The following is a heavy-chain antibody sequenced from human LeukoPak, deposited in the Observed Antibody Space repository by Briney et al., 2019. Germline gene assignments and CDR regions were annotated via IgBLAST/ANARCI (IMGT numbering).Heavy chain of an antibody. Sequence: PSGTLSLTCGVSGGSISGSFWCNWVRQSPGQGLEWIGEIYESGTTNYNPSLQGRVTISLDKSKNQFSLKLTSVTAADTAVYYCATSSHYSQRLWGQGTLVTVSS. D-gene: IGHD6-6*01. V-gene: IGHV4-4*02. CDR2: IYESGTT. CDR1: GGSISGSFW. CDR3: ATSSHYSQRL. J-gene: IGHJ4*02.